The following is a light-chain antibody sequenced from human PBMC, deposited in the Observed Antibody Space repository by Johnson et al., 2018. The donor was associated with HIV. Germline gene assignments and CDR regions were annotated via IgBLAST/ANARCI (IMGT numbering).Light chain of an antibody. CDR3: GTGDSSLTPYV. J-gene: IGLJ1*01. Sequence: QSVLTQPPSVSAAPGQKVTISCSGSSSNIGNNYVSWYQQLPGTAPKLLIYENNKRPSGIPDRFSGSKSGTSATLGITGLQTGDEADYYCGTGDSSLTPYVFGTGTWVTVL. CDR2: ENN. V-gene: IGLV1-51*02. CDR1: SSNIGNNY.